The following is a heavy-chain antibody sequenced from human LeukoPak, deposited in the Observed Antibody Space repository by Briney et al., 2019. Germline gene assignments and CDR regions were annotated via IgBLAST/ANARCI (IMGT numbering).Heavy chain of an antibody. CDR1: LFTFSIYA. J-gene: IGHJ4*02. D-gene: IGHD2-15*01. CDR3: AKQGASKNTVAATLRLDY. V-gene: IGHV3-23*01. CDR2: ICGRGGTT. Sequence: GGSPRLSPAPSLFTFSIYATCWVPQAPGEGLERGSAICGRGGTTSYAASVKGRSTISRDNSKNTLYLQLTTLRAEATPVFYVAKQGASKNTVAATLRLDYWGQGTLVTVSS.